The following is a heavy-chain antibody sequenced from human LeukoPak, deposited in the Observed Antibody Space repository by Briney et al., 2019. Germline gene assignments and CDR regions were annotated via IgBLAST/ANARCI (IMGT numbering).Heavy chain of an antibody. Sequence: GASVKVSCKASGYTFTSYGISWVRQAPGQGLEWMGWISAYNGNTNYEQKLQGRVTMTRDTSISTAYMELSRLRSDDTAVYYCARDYTTVKQWLVQYYYYMDVWGKGTTVTVSS. CDR1: GYTFTSYG. D-gene: IGHD6-19*01. CDR3: ARDYTTVKQWLVQYYYYMDV. CDR2: ISAYNGNT. V-gene: IGHV1-18*01. J-gene: IGHJ6*03.